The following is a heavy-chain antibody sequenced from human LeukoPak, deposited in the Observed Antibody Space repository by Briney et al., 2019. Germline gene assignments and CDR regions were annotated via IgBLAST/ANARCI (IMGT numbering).Heavy chain of an antibody. Sequence: GSLRLSCAASGFTVSSIYMSWIRQPPGKGLEWIGYVYYTGSTNYNPSLKSRVTMSVDTSKIQFSLKLSSVTTADTAVYFCARYYCPNGVCAGFDYWGQGMLVTVSS. D-gene: IGHD2-8*01. CDR1: GFTVSSIY. J-gene: IGHJ4*02. V-gene: IGHV4-59*02. CDR2: VYYTGST. CDR3: ARYYCPNGVCAGFDY.